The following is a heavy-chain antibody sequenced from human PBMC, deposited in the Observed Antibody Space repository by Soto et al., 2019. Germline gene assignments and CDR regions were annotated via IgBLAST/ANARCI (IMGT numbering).Heavy chain of an antibody. D-gene: IGHD3-10*01. J-gene: IGHJ6*03. CDR3: ARGRVVRGVIITVHYYYYMDV. Sequence: GASVKVSCKASGYTFTSYDINWVRQATGQGLEWMGWVNPNSGNTGYAQKFQGRVTMTRNTSISTAYMELSSLRSEDTAVYYCARGRVVRGVIITVHYYYYMDVWGKGTTVTVSS. V-gene: IGHV1-8*01. CDR2: VNPNSGNT. CDR1: GYTFTSYD.